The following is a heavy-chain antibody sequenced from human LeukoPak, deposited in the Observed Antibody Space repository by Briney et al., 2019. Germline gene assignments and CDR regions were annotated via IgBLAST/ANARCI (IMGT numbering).Heavy chain of an antibody. CDR2: INSDSGFT. V-gene: IGHV1-2*02. D-gene: IGHD3-9*01. J-gene: IGHJ5*02. Sequence: GASVKVSCKASGYTFTGYYMNWVRQAPGQGLEWMGWINSDSGFTKYAQKFQGRVTMTRDTSITRVYMDLTRLTSDDTAVYYCARNFDMKGFDPWGQGTLVTVSS. CDR1: GYTFTGYY. CDR3: ARNFDMKGFDP.